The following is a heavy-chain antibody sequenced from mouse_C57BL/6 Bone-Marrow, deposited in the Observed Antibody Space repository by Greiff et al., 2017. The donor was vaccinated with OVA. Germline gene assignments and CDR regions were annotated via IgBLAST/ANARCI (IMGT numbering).Heavy chain of an antibody. CDR3: ASGGYGNYDYYAMDY. V-gene: IGHV2-6*01. Sequence: VQGVESGPGLVAPSQSLSITCTVSGFSLTSYGVDWVRQSPGKGLEWLGVIWGVGSTNYNSALKSRLSISKDNSKSQVFLKMNSLQTDDTAMYYCASGGYGNYDYYAMDYWGQGTSVTVSS. CDR1: GFSLTSYG. CDR2: IWGVGST. D-gene: IGHD2-1*01. J-gene: IGHJ4*01.